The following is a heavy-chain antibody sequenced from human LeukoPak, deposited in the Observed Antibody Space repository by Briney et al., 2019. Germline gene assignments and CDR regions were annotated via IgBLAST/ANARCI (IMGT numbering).Heavy chain of an antibody. CDR3: AKDFRIGYSAHFDY. CDR1: GFTFRSHA. J-gene: IGHJ4*02. D-gene: IGHD2-21*01. Sequence: GGSLRLSCVGSGFTFRSHAMSWVRQAPEKGLEFVSGIYENGGTTYYADSVKGRFTISRDNSKNTLYLQMDSLRGEDTAVYYCAKDFRIGYSAHFDYWGQGALVTVSS. V-gene: IGHV3-23*01. CDR2: IYENGGTT.